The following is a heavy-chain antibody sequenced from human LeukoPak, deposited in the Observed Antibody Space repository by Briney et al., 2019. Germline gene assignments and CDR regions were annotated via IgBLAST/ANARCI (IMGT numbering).Heavy chain of an antibody. CDR1: GYTFTSYY. J-gene: IGHJ6*03. CDR2: INPSGGST. CDR3: ARGPRITVVRGGQWYYYMDV. V-gene: IGHV1-46*01. Sequence: GASVKVSCKASGYTFTSYYMHWVRQAPGQGLEWMGIINPSGGSTSYAQKFQGRVTMTRDTSTSTVHMELSSLRSEDTAVYYCARGPRITVVRGGQWYYYMDVWGKGTTVTISS. D-gene: IGHD3-10*01.